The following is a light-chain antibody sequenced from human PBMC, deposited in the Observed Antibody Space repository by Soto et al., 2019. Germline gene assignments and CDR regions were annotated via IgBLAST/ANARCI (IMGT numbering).Light chain of an antibody. J-gene: IGKJ5*01. CDR1: QSVSSY. CDR3: QQRSNWPLIT. Sequence: EIVLTQSPATLSLSPLEIATLSFMASQSVSSYLAWYQQKPGQAPRLLIYDASNRATGIPARFSGSGSGTDFSLTISSLEPEDFAVYYCQQRSNWPLITFGQGTRLEIK. V-gene: IGKV3-11*01. CDR2: DAS.